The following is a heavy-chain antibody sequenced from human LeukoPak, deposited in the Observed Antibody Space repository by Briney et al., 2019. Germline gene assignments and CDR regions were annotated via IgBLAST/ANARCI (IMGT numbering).Heavy chain of an antibody. J-gene: IGHJ4*02. V-gene: IGHV3-30*02. CDR2: IRLDAGNK. Sequence: RPGGSLRLSCAASGFTFSSYAIHWVRQAPGKWREWVAFIRLDAGNKYYADSVKGRFTISRDNSKNTLYLQMNSLRAEDTAMYYCAKEASFSYFGSGTYQHCWGQGTQVTVSS. D-gene: IGHD3-10*01. CDR3: AKEASFSYFGSGTYQHC. CDR1: GFTFSSYA.